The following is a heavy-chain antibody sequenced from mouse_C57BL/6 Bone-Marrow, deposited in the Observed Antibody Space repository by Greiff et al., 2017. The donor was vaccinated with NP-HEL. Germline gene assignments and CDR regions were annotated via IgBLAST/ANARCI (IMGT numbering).Heavy chain of an antibody. Sequence: DVKLQESGEGLVKPGGSLKLSCAASGFTFSSYAMSWVRQTPEKRLEWVAYISSGGDYIYYADTVKGRFTISRDNARNTLYLQMSSLKSEDTAMYYCTRAPYYGNYDWFAYWGQGTLVTVSA. D-gene: IGHD2-1*01. CDR2: ISSGGDYI. CDR1: GFTFSSYA. J-gene: IGHJ3*01. CDR3: TRAPYYGNYDWFAY. V-gene: IGHV5-9-1*02.